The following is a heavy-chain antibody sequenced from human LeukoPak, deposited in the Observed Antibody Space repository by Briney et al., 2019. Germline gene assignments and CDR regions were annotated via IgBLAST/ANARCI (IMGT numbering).Heavy chain of an antibody. V-gene: IGHV1-18*04. D-gene: IGHD2-15*01. Sequence: ASVKVSCKASGYTFTSYGISWVRQAPGQGLEWMGWISAYNGNTNYAQKLQDRVTMTTDTSTSTAYMELRSLRSDDTAVYYCAREYCSGGSCYKHRWFDPWGQGTLVTVSS. J-gene: IGHJ5*02. CDR1: GYTFTSYG. CDR2: ISAYNGNT. CDR3: AREYCSGGSCYKHRWFDP.